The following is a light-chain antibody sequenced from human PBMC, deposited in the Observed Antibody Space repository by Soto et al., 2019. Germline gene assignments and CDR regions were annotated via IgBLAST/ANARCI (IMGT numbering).Light chain of an antibody. CDR1: SDDIGAHIY. V-gene: IGLV2-14*03. CDR2: EAN. Sequence: QSALTQPASASGSPGPSVTISCGGTSDDIGAHIYVSGFQPSPGKTPKLILYEANNLTPEVQNLFSGSMSDTTTSLTISVIHAEDEADYYCSAYTDIDTKVFGTGTKVTVL. J-gene: IGLJ1*01. CDR3: SAYTDIDTKV.